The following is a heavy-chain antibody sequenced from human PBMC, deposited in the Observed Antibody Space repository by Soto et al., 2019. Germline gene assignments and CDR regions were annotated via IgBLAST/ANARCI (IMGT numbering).Heavy chain of an antibody. J-gene: IGHJ3*02. V-gene: IGHV4-39*01. D-gene: IGHD4-17*01. CDR3: ARQDGHYGDYLPDDAFDI. CDR1: GGSISSSSYY. Sequence: QLQLQESGPGLVKPSETLSLTCTVSGGSISSSSYYWGWIRQPPGKGLEWIGSIYYSGSTYYNPSLKSRVTISVDTSKNQFSLKLSSVTAADTAVYYCARQDGHYGDYLPDDAFDIWGQGTMVTVSS. CDR2: IYYSGST.